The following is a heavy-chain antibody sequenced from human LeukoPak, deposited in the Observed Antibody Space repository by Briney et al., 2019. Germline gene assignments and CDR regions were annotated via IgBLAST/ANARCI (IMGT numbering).Heavy chain of an antibody. J-gene: IGHJ4*02. CDR1: GDSVSSRTYY. CDR3: ARVWDYYDSSGYFPYFDY. CDR2: IYSSGST. V-gene: IGHV4-61*01. Sequence: SETLSLTCTVSGDSVSSRTYYWSWIRQPPGKGLEWIGCIYSSGSTNYNPSLKSRVTISVDTSKNQFSLKLSSVTAADTAVYYCARVWDYYDSSGYFPYFDYWGQGTLVTVSS. D-gene: IGHD3-22*01.